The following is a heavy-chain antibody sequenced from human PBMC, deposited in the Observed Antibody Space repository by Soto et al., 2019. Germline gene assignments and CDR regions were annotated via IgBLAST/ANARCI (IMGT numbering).Heavy chain of an antibody. Sequence: GGSLRLSCAASGFTFSSYAMSWVRQAPGKGLEWVSAISGSGGSTYYADSVKGRFTISRDNSKNTLYLQMNSLRAEDTAVYYCAKGEGDSSSWYYFDYWGQGTLVTVSS. V-gene: IGHV3-23*01. J-gene: IGHJ4*02. CDR2: ISGSGGST. D-gene: IGHD6-13*01. CDR1: GFTFSSYA. CDR3: AKGEGDSSSWYYFDY.